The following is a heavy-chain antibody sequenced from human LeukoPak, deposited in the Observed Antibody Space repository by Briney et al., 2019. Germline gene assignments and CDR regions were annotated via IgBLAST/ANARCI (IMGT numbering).Heavy chain of an antibody. CDR2: ISYDGSNK. D-gene: IGHD2-21*02. CDR3: ARDGFLGPVTAYLDY. CDR1: GFTFSSYG. J-gene: IGHJ4*02. Sequence: PGGSLRLSCAASGFTFSSYGMHWVRQAPGKGLEWVAVISYDGSNKYYADSVKGRFTISRDSSKNTLYLQMNSLRAEDTAVYYCARDGFLGPVTAYLDYWGQGTPVTVSS. V-gene: IGHV3-30*03.